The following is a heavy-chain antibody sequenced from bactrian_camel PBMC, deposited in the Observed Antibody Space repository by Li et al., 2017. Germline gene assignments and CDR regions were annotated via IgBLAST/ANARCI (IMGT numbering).Heavy chain of an antibody. Sequence: HVQLVESGGGSVQAGGSLRLSCAASGTWFERDCMGWFRQAPGKEREGVASIGISSDNKYYADSVKGRFTISQDNAKNTVYLQMSSLKPEDTGIYYCAAGPRLYGGSWSFPGWYKYWGQGTQVTVS. CDR2: IGISSDNK. CDR3: AAGPRLYGGSWSFPGWYKY. J-gene: IGHJ4*01. V-gene: IGHV3S63*01. CDR1: GTWFERDC. D-gene: IGHD6*01.